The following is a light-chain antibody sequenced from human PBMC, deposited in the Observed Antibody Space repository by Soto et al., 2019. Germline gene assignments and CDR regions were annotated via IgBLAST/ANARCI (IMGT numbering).Light chain of an antibody. CDR2: AAS. CDR1: QGISSY. J-gene: IGKJ3*01. V-gene: IGKV1-9*01. CDR3: QQSYSTPQVT. Sequence: IQLTQSPSSLSASVGDRVTITCRASQGISSYLAWYQQKPGKAPKLLIYAASTLQSGVPSRFSGSGSGTDFTLTITSLQPEDFATYYCQQSYSTPQVTFGPGTKVDIK.